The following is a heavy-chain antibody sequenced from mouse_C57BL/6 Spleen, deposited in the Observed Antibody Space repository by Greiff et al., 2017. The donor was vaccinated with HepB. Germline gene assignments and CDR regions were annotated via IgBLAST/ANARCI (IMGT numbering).Heavy chain of an antibody. CDR3: ARRGTGNWFAY. D-gene: IGHD4-1*01. J-gene: IGHJ3*01. V-gene: IGHV1-18*01. Sequence: EVQLQQSGPELVKPGASVKIPCKASGYTFTDYNMDWVKQSHGKSLEWIGDINPNNGGTIYNQKFKGKATLTVDKSSSTAYMELRSLTSEDTAVYYCARRGTGNWFAYWGQGTLVTVSA. CDR2: INPNNGGT. CDR1: GYTFTDYN.